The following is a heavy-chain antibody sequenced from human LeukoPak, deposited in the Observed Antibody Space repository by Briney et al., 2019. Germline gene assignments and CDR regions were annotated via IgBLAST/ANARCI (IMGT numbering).Heavy chain of an antibody. V-gene: IGHV3-21*01. Sequence: GGSLRLSCAASGFTFSDHYMDWVRQAPGKGLEWVSSISSGSTYIYYADSVRGRFTISRDNSRNSLYLQMNSLRVDDTAVYYCARGLLQLHIAVTWVFDSWGQGSLVTVSS. J-gene: IGHJ4*02. D-gene: IGHD6-19*01. CDR1: GFTFSDHY. CDR2: ISSGSTYI. CDR3: ARGLLQLHIAVTWVFDS.